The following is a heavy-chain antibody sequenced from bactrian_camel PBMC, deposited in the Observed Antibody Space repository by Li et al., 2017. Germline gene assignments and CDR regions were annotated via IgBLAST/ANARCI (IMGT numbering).Heavy chain of an antibody. CDR1: GWSVVWNC. J-gene: IGHJ4*01. Sequence: VQLVESGGGSVQAGGSLRLSCAVSGWSVVWNCMAWFRRVRGEEREVVATFRPSFSATYYADSVKGRFAVSQDAARSTLYLQMNSLKIADTAIYYCAAASKWTNRCSVGEDDYDYWGQGTQVTVS. V-gene: IGHV3-3*01. CDR2: FRPSFSAT. D-gene: IGHD3*01. CDR3: AAASKWTNRCSVGEDDYDY.